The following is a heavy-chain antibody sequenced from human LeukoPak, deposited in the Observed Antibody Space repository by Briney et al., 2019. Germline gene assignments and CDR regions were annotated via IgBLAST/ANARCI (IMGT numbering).Heavy chain of an antibody. CDR1: GFTFSSYA. CDR3: AKGRGSYYERYFDY. Sequence: GGSLRLSCAASGFTFSSYAMSWVRQAPGKELEWVSAISGSGGSTYYADSVKGRFTISRDNSKNTLYLQMNSLRAEDTAVYYCAKGRGSYYERYFDYWGQGTLVTVSS. CDR2: ISGSGGST. J-gene: IGHJ4*02. V-gene: IGHV3-23*01. D-gene: IGHD1-26*01.